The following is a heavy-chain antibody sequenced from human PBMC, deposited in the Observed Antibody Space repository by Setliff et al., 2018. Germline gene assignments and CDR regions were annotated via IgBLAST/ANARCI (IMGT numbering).Heavy chain of an antibody. Sequence: ASVKVSCKASGYMFKSYGITWMRQAPGQGPEWMGWISPYNDNTNSAEKFQDRITITTDTSTSTSYMELRGLTSDDTAVYYCSRLVRYCSKTTCQTASGAELWGQGTLVTVSS. V-gene: IGHV1-18*01. CDR3: SRLVRYCSKTTCQTASGAEL. J-gene: IGHJ4*02. CDR2: ISPYNDNT. D-gene: IGHD2-8*01. CDR1: GYMFKSYG.